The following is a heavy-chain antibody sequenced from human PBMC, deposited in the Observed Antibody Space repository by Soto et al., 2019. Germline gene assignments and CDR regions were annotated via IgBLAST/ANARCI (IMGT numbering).Heavy chain of an antibody. Sequence: SETLSLTCSVSGFSVSSTYWSWIRQPPGKGLEWIGYIYYSGSTYYNPSLKSRVTISVDTSKNQFSLKLSSVTAADTAVYYCARGSYYYDSSGPNYYFDYWGQGTLVTVSS. CDR3: ARGSYYYDSSGPNYYFDY. D-gene: IGHD3-22*01. V-gene: IGHV4-30-4*01. CDR2: IYYSGST. CDR1: GFSVSSTY. J-gene: IGHJ4*02.